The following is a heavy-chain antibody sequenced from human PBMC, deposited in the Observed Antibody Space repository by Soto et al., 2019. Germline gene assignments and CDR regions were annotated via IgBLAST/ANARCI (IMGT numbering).Heavy chain of an antibody. D-gene: IGHD5-12*01. CDR1: GSTVSSNY. V-gene: IGHV3-53*01. CDR3: ARVNLEMATSFDY. CDR2: IYSGGST. Sequence: GGSLRLSCAASGSTVSSNYMSWVRQAPGKGLEWVSVIYSGGSTYYADSVKGRFTISRDNSKNTLYLQMNSLRAEDTAVYYCARVNLEMATSFDYWGQGTLVTVSS. J-gene: IGHJ4*02.